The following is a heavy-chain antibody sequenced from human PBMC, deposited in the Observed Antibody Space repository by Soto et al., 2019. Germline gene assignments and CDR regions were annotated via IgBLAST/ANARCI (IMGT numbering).Heavy chain of an antibody. V-gene: IGHV1-69*02. CDR1: GGTFSSYT. Sequence: QVQLVQSGAEVKKPGSSVKVSCKASGGTFSSYTISWVRQAPGQGLEWMGRIIPILGIANYAQKFQGRVTITADKSTSTAYMELSSLRSEDTAVYYCASIGDYYDSSGPYYFDYWGQVTLVTVSS. J-gene: IGHJ4*02. D-gene: IGHD3-22*01. CDR2: IIPILGIA. CDR3: ASIGDYYDSSGPYYFDY.